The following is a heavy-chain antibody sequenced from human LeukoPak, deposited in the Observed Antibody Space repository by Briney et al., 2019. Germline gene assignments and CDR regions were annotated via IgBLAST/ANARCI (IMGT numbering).Heavy chain of an antibody. CDR3: ARLGIITAAGSNDY. CDR2: ISGSGGST. D-gene: IGHD6-13*01. V-gene: IGHV3-23*01. Sequence: GGSLRLSCAASGFTFSSYAMSWVRQAPGKGLEWVSAISGSGGSTYYADSVKGRFTISRDNSKNTLYLQMNSLRAEDTAVYYCARLGIITAAGSNDYWGQGTLVTVSS. CDR1: GFTFSSYA. J-gene: IGHJ4*02.